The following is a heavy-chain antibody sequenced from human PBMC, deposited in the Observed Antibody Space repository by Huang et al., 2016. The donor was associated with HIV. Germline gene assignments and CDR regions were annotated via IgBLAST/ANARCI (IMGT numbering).Heavy chain of an antibody. Sequence: QVQLQESGPGLVKPSETLSLACSVSGGSISSDTYYWGWIRQPPGEGLEWIGGIYYSWTTYDNPSLGSRGTISVDTSKNRFSLRLTSVTAADTAIYYCARHREGIGGAGRWVWFDPWGQGTRVIVSS. D-gene: IGHD6-13*01. V-gene: IGHV4-39*01. J-gene: IGHJ5*02. CDR3: ARHREGIGGAGRWVWFDP. CDR1: GGSISSDTYY. CDR2: IYYSWTT.